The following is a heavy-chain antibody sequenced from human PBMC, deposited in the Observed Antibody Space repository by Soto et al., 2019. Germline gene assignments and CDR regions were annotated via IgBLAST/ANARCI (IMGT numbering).Heavy chain of an antibody. D-gene: IGHD3-22*01. V-gene: IGHV1-18*01. Sequence: GASVKVSCKASGYTFTSYGISWVRQAPGRGLEWVGWISAHNGDTRYAQNLQGRITMTTDTFTNTAYMELTSLTSDDTAVYYCARDWSRYYDSSGLMWFYWGQGTLVTVSS. CDR2: ISAHNGDT. CDR1: GYTFTSYG. CDR3: ARDWSRYYDSSGLMWFY. J-gene: IGHJ4*02.